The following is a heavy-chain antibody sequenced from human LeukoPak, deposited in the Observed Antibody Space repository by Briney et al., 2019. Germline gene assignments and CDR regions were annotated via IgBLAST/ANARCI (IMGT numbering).Heavy chain of an antibody. Sequence: GESLKISCKGSGYSFTSYWIGWVRQMPGKGLEWMGIIYPGDSDTRYSPSFQGQVTISADKSISTAYLQWSSLKASDTAMYYCAGVYYYDSSGDDAFDIWGQGTIVTVSS. CDR1: GYSFTSYW. CDR3: AGVYYYDSSGDDAFDI. CDR2: IYPGDSDT. V-gene: IGHV5-51*01. D-gene: IGHD3-22*01. J-gene: IGHJ3*02.